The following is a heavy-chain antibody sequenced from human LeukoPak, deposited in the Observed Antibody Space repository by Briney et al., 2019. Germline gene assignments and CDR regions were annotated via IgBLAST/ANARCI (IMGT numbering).Heavy chain of an antibody. CDR3: AHSSGYYDPFDY. V-gene: IGHV4-31*11. D-gene: IGHD3-22*01. CDR2: IYYSGST. J-gene: IGHJ4*02. Sequence: SETLSLTCAVSGGSISSGGYYWSWIRQHPGKGLEWIGYIYYSGSTYYNPSLKSRVTISVDTSKNQFSLKLSSVTAADTAVYYCAHSSGYYDPFDYWGQGTLVTVSS. CDR1: GGSISSGGYY.